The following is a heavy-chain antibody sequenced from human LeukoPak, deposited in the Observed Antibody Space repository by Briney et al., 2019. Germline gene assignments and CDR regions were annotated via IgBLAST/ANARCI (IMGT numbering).Heavy chain of an antibody. CDR2: IYFTGST. Sequence: SETLSLTCTVSGGSLSSYYWTWIRQPPGKGLEWIGYIYFTGSTNYNPSLKGRVTMSVDTSNNQFSLRLPSVTAADTAVYYCARADCSTTSCPMDVWGQGATVTVSS. J-gene: IGHJ6*02. D-gene: IGHD2-2*01. CDR3: ARADCSTTSCPMDV. CDR1: GGSLSSYY. V-gene: IGHV4-59*01.